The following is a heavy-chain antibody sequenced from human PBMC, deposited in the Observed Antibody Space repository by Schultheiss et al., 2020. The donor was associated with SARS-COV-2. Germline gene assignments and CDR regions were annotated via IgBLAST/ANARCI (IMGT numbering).Heavy chain of an antibody. Sequence: ASVKVSCKASGYTFTSYGISWVRQAPGQGLEWMGWISAYNGNTNYAQKLQGRVTMTTDTSTSTAYMELSRLRSDDTAVYYCASLGVGASHFDYWGQGALVTVSS. CDR3: ASLGVGASHFDY. J-gene: IGHJ4*02. D-gene: IGHD1-26*01. V-gene: IGHV1-18*01. CDR2: ISAYNGNT. CDR1: GYTFTSYG.